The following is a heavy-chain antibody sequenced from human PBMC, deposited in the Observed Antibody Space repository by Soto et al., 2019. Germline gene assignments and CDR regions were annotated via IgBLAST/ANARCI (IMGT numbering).Heavy chain of an antibody. Sequence: QVQLQESGPGLVKPSETLSLTCTVSGGSISSYYWSWIRQPPGKGLEWIGYIYYSGSTNYNPSLKSRVTISVDTSKNQFSLKLSSVTAADTAVYYCARVGRTPWEPYSFDYWGQGTLVTVSS. J-gene: IGHJ4*02. D-gene: IGHD4-4*01. V-gene: IGHV4-59*01. CDR2: IYYSGST. CDR3: ARVGRTPWEPYSFDY. CDR1: GGSISSYY.